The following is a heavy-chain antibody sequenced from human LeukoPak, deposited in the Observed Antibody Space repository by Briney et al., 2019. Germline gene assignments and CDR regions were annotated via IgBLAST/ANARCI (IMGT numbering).Heavy chain of an antibody. D-gene: IGHD3-3*01. CDR2: IYYSGTT. CDR1: GGSISSGDYY. CDR3: VRDTIFRGMDV. V-gene: IGHV4-30-4*01. J-gene: IGHJ6*02. Sequence: SQTLSLTSTVSGGSISSGDYYWSWIRQPPGKGLEWIGYIYYSGTTYYNSSLYSRVTISLDTSKNQFSLKLSSVTAADTAVYYCVRDTIFRGMDVWGQGTTVTVSS.